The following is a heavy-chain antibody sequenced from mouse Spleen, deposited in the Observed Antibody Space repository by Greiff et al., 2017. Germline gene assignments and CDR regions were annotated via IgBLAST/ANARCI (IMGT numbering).Heavy chain of an antibody. Sequence: VQLQQSGPELVKPGASVKISCKASGYAFSSSWMNWVKQRPGKGLEWIGRIYPGDGDTNYNGKFKGKATLTADKSSSTAYMQLSSLTSEDSAVYFCARYGEDYYAMDYWGQGTSVTVSS. V-gene: IGHV1-82*01. D-gene: IGHD1-1*01. CDR2: IYPGDGDT. J-gene: IGHJ4*01. CDR1: GYAFSSSW. CDR3: ARYGEDYYAMDY.